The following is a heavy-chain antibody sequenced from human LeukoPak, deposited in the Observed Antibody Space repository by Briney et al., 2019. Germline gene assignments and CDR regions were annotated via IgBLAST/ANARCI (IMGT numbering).Heavy chain of an antibody. CDR2: IIPSSGVT. CDR3: ASGSGTYYRACVY. J-gene: IGHJ4*02. CDR1: GYTFNGYY. Sequence: ASVKVSCKASGYTFNGYYIHWVRQAPGQGVEWMGWIIPSSGVTNYAPHFQRSVAMSRDTSISTAYIELSSLRSHDTAVYYCASGSGTYYRACVYWGQGTLVTVSS. V-gene: IGHV1-2*02. D-gene: IGHD1-26*01.